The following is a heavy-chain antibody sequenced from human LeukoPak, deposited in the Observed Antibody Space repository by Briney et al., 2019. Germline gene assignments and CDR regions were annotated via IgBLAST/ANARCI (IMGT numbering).Heavy chain of an antibody. V-gene: IGHV3-48*03. CDR3: ARVSYYGSGSYYWNWFDP. Sequence: GGSLRLSCAASGFTFSSYEMNWVRQAPGKGLEWVSYISSSGSTIYYADSVKGRFTISRDNAKNSLYLQMNSLRAEDTAVYYCARVSYYGSGSYYWNWFDPWGQGTLVTVSS. J-gene: IGHJ5*02. CDR1: GFTFSSYE. CDR2: ISSSGSTI. D-gene: IGHD3-10*01.